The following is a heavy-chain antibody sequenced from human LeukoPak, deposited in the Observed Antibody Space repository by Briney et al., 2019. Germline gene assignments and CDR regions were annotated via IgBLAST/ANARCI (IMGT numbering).Heavy chain of an antibody. CDR1: GFTFSSYA. CDR2: ISGSGGST. D-gene: IGHD1-26*01. Sequence: GGSLRLSCAASGFTFSSYAMSWVRQAPGKGLEWVSAISGSGGSTYYADSVKGRFTISRDSSKNTLYLQMNSLRAEDTAVYYCAKNNQARGSYYAFDIWGQGTMVTVSS. V-gene: IGHV3-23*01. CDR3: AKNNQARGSYYAFDI. J-gene: IGHJ3*02.